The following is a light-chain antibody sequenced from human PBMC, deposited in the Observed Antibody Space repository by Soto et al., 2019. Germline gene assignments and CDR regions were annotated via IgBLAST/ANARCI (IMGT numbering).Light chain of an antibody. Sequence: LVLTQSPGTLSLSPGETAALSCRASQIGSGNYLSWYQQKPGQAPRLLIYATSTRAPGIPDRFSGSGSATDFTLTINRLEPEDSAVYCCQHFGYPQWTVGRGPKVDI. J-gene: IGKJ1*01. CDR1: QIGSGNY. CDR3: QHFGYPQWT. V-gene: IGKV3-20*01. CDR2: ATS.